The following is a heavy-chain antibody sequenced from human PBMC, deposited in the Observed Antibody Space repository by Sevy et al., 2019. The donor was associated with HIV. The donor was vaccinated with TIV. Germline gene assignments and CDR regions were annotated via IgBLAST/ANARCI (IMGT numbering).Heavy chain of an antibody. J-gene: IGHJ6*02. D-gene: IGHD3-3*01. CDR1: GFTFSSYA. CDR2: ISGSGGST. Sequence: GGSLRLSCAASGFTFSSYAMSWVRQAPGKGLEWVSAISGSGGSTYYADSVKGRFTISRDNSKNTLYLQMNSLRAEDTVVYYCANDGFLERDYYYYGMDVWGHGTTVTVSS. V-gene: IGHV3-23*01. CDR3: ANDGFLERDYYYYGMDV.